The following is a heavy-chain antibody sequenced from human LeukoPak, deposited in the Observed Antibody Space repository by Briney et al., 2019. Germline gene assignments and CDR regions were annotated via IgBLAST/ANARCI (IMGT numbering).Heavy chain of an antibody. J-gene: IGHJ6*02. Sequence: GGSLRLPCAVSGFTFSSYSMSWVRQAPGKGLEWVSSISSSGTYKYYADSVKGRFTISRDNAKNSLYLQMNSLRAEDTAVYYCARQSTRGVLRFLVWGQGTTVIVSS. CDR3: ARQSTRGVLRFLV. V-gene: IGHV3-21*01. D-gene: IGHD3-3*01. CDR2: ISSSGTYK. CDR1: GFTFSSYS.